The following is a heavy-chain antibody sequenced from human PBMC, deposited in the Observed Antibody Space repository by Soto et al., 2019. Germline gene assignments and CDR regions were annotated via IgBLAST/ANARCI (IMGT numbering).Heavy chain of an antibody. Sequence: PGGSLRLSCAAPGFTFSDAWLSWVRQGPGKGLEWVGRIRSKADGGTTDYAAPVRGRFTISRDDSKDTMYLLMNSLKIEDTAVYYCARGPSGSGFYVGDYWGQGTQVTVSS. CDR1: GFTFSDAW. D-gene: IGHD6-19*01. V-gene: IGHV3-15*01. CDR3: ARGPSGSGFYVGDY. CDR2: IRSKADGGTT. J-gene: IGHJ4*02.